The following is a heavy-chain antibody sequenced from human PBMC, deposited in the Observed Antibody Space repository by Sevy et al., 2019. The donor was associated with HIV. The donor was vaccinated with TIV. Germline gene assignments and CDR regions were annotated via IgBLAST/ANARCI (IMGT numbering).Heavy chain of an antibody. CDR3: ARSMVRGNTPHLDTFHY. CDR2: IYTTGST. J-gene: IGHJ4*02. CDR1: DGSIRSGTYY. V-gene: IGHV4-61*02. D-gene: IGHD3-10*01. Sequence: SETLSLTCTVSDGSIRSGTYYWNWIRQPAGKRLEWIGRIYTTGSTDYNPSLKSRVTISVDTSKNQFSLTLSSVTAADTAVYYCARSMVRGNTPHLDTFHYWGQGTLVTVSS.